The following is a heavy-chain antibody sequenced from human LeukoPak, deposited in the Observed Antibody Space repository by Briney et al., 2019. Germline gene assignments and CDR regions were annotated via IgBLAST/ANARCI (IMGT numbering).Heavy chain of an antibody. CDR3: ARSRYDSGTYALEE. Sequence: SETLSLTCSVSGGSVSSTTYYWGWIRQPPGKGLEWIGSISYGGSTYYNPSLKSRLTISVDTSKHQFSLELSSVTAADTAVYFCARSRYDSGTYALEEWGQGTLVTVSS. CDR2: ISYGGST. CDR1: GGSVSSTTYY. D-gene: IGHD3-10*01. J-gene: IGHJ4*02. V-gene: IGHV4-39*01.